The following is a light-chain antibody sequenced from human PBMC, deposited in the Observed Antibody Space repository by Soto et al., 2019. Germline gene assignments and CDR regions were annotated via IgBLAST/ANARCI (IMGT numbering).Light chain of an antibody. CDR3: QQYGTSPQT. CDR1: QSVAANY. V-gene: IGKV3-20*01. J-gene: IGKJ1*01. Sequence: EVVLTQSPGTLSLSPGERATLSCRASQSVAANYLAWYQQKRGQAPRLLIYGASTRASGVPDRFSGSGSGTEFTLTISRLEPEDVAVYYCQQYGTSPQTFGQGTKVDIK. CDR2: GAS.